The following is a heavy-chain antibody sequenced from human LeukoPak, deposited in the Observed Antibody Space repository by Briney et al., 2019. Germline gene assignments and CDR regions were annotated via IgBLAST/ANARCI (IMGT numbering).Heavy chain of an antibody. CDR2: MYYNGST. Sequence: SETLSLTCTVSGGPISSSSYYWGWIRQPPGRGLQWIGSMYYNGSTYYNPSLQSRVTISIDTSKNQFSLTLSSVTAADTAVYYCARGPGITIIREFPGIHWFDPWGQGTLVTVSS. CDR1: GGPISSSSYY. CDR3: ARGPGITIIREFPGIHWFDP. D-gene: IGHD3-10*01. V-gene: IGHV4-39*07. J-gene: IGHJ5*02.